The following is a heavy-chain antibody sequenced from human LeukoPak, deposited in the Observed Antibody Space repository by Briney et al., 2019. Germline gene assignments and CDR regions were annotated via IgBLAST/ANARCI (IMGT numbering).Heavy chain of an antibody. CDR1: GGSISSRSYY. J-gene: IGHJ3*02. Sequence: SETLSLTCTVSGGSISSRSYYWGWIRQPPGKGLEWIGSIYYSGSTYYNPSLKSRVTISVDTSKNQFSLKLSSVTAADTAVYYCARRPIRYSSGWPGPHDAFDIWGQGTMVTVSS. V-gene: IGHV4-39*01. CDR2: IYYSGST. D-gene: IGHD6-19*01. CDR3: ARRPIRYSSGWPGPHDAFDI.